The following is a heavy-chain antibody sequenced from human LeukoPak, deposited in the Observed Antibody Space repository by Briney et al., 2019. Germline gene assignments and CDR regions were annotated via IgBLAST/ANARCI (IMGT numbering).Heavy chain of an antibody. J-gene: IGHJ5*02. CDR1: RFTFSIYA. Sequence: GGSLRLSCAAPRFTFSIYAMSWVRQAPGKGLEWVSGISGSGGDTYYADSVKGRFTISRDNSKNRVYLHMNSLRAEDTAVYYCAKESTVTPGNVNWFDPWGQGTLVTVSS. D-gene: IGHD4-17*01. CDR2: ISGSGGDT. CDR3: AKESTVTPGNVNWFDP. V-gene: IGHV3-23*01.